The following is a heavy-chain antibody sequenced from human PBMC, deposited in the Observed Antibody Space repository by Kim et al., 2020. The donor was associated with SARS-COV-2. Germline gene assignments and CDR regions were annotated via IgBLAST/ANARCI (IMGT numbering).Heavy chain of an antibody. CDR1: GFTVSSNY. V-gene: IGHV3-53*01. Sequence: GGSLRLSCAASGFTVSSNYMSWVRQAPGKGLEWVSVIYSGGSTYYADSVKGRFTISRDNSKNTLYLQMNSLGAEDTAVYYCARRRVRLLGYYYYGMDVWGQGTTVTVSS. CDR2: IYSGGST. D-gene: IGHD3-10*01. CDR3: ARRRVRLLGYYYYGMDV. J-gene: IGHJ6*02.